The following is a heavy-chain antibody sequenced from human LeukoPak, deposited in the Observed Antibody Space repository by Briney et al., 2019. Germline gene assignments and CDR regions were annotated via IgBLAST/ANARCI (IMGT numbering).Heavy chain of an antibody. V-gene: IGHV4-39*01. CDR1: GGSISSGGYY. CDR2: ISYSRST. Sequence: SETLSLTCTVSGGSISSGGYYWGWIRQPPGKGLEWIGTISYSRSTFYNPSLKSRVTMSVDTSKNQFSLKLSSVSAADTAVYYCARHKGDDYYYYGVDVWGQGTTVTVSS. J-gene: IGHJ6*02. CDR3: ARHKGDDYYYYGVDV.